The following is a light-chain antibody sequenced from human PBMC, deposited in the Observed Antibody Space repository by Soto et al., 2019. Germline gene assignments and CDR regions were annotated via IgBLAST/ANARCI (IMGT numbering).Light chain of an antibody. CDR1: SSDVGTYNH. V-gene: IGLV2-18*02. Sequence: QSALTQPPSVSGSPGQSVTLSCSGTSSDVGTYNHVSWYQQAPGTAPKVMIYEVSSRPSGVPDRFSGSKSGNTASLTISGLQPEDEADYYCYSFTTSNTYVFGTGTKVTVL. CDR2: EVS. CDR3: YSFTTSNTYV. J-gene: IGLJ1*01.